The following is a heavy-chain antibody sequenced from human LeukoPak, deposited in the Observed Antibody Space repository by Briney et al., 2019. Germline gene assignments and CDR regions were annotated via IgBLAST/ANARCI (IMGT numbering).Heavy chain of an antibody. CDR1: GGSISSSSYY. Sequence: SETLSLTCTVSGGSISSSSYYWGWIRQPPGKGLEWIGSIYYSGSTYYNPSLKSRVTISVDTSKNQFSLKLSSVTAADTAVYYCARLRRGYCGGDRWSPIDYWGQGTLVTVSS. CDR2: IYYSGST. D-gene: IGHD2-21*02. CDR3: ARLRRGYCGGDRWSPIDY. J-gene: IGHJ4*02. V-gene: IGHV4-39*01.